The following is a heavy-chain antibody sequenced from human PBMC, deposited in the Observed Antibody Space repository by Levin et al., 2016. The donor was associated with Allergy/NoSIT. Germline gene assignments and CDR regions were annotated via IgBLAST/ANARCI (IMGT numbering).Heavy chain of an antibody. CDR1: GFTFSSYS. J-gene: IGHJ4*02. Sequence: GESLKISCAASGFTFSSYSMNWVRQAPGKGLEWVSSISSSSSYIYYADSVKGRFTISRDNAKNSLYLQMNSLRAEDTAVYYCARVGWWSSGYRSVDYWGQGTLVTVSS. CDR2: ISSSSSYI. D-gene: IGHD3-22*01. CDR3: ARVGWWSSGYRSVDY. V-gene: IGHV3-21*01.